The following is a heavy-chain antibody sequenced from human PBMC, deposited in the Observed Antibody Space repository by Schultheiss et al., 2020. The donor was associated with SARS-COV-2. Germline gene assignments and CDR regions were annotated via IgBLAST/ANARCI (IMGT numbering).Heavy chain of an antibody. Sequence: SETLSLTCTVSGGSISSYYWSWIRQPPGKGLEWIGYIYYSGSTNYNPSLKSRVTISVDTSKNQFSLKLSSVTAADTAVYYCAKDGNGIVVAVYWGQGTLVTVSS. CDR3: AKDGNGIVVAVY. CDR1: GGSISSYY. V-gene: IGHV4-59*01. CDR2: IYYSGST. J-gene: IGHJ4*02. D-gene: IGHD2-15*01.